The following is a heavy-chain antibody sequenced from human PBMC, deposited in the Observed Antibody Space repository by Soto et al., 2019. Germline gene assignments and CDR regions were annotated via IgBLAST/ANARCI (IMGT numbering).Heavy chain of an antibody. D-gene: IGHD6-19*01. V-gene: IGHV3-30*18. Sequence: LRLSCAASGFTFSNYGIHWVRQAPGKGLEWVAVVSNDGSNKYYADSVRGRFTISRDNSKNTLYLQMNSLRAEDTAVYYCAKDRFDSGWICPGHWGQGTLVTVSS. CDR2: VSNDGSNK. CDR1: GFTFSNYG. J-gene: IGHJ4*02. CDR3: AKDRFDSGWICPGH.